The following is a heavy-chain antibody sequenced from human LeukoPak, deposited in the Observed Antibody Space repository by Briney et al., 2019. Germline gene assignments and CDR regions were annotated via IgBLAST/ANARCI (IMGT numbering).Heavy chain of an antibody. CDR2: IIPIFGTA. Sequence: SVKVSCKASGGTFSSYAISWVRQAPGQGLGWMGGIIPIFGTANYAQKFQGRVTITADESTSTAYMELSSLRSEDTAVYYCAKPQGAVAGWFDPWGQGTLVTVSS. CDR1: GGTFSSYA. CDR3: AKPQGAVAGWFDP. V-gene: IGHV1-69*13. J-gene: IGHJ5*02. D-gene: IGHD6-19*01.